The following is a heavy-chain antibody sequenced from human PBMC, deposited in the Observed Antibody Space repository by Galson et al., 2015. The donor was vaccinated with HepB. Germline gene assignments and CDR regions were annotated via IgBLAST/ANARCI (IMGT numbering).Heavy chain of an antibody. Sequence: SLRLSCAASGFTFSRNGMRWVRQAPGKGLEWVAVIWHDGSNSYYADSVKGRFTISSDNSKNTLYLQMNSLRAEDTAVYYCAREDADIAAMTLDHWGQGTLVTVSS. V-gene: IGHV3-33*08. CDR1: GFTFSRNG. CDR3: AREDADIAAMTLDH. D-gene: IGHD6-25*01. J-gene: IGHJ4*02. CDR2: IWHDGSNS.